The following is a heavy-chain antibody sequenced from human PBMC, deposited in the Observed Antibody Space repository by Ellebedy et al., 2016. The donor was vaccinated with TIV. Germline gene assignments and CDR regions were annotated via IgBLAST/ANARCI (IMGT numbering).Heavy chain of an antibody. CDR2: IKSKTDGGTT. V-gene: IGHV3-15*01. CDR1: GFTFSSYS. Sequence: GGSLRLSCAASGFTFSSYSMNWVRQAPGKGLEWVGRIKSKTDGGTTDYAAPVKGRFTISRDDSKNTLYLQMNSLKTEDTAVYYCSTGGGYYGWDYWGQGTLVTVSS. D-gene: IGHD6-19*01. J-gene: IGHJ4*02. CDR3: STGGGYYGWDY.